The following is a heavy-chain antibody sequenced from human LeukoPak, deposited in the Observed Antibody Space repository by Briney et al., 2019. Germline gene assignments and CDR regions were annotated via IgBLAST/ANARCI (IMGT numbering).Heavy chain of an antibody. D-gene: IGHD2-21*02. CDR3: ARLFGYSGGDVGY. Sequence: TSETLSLTCTVSGGSISSSSYYWGWIRQPPGKGLEWIGSIYYSGSTYYNPSLKSRVTISVDTSKNQFSLKLSSVTAADTAVYYCARLFGYSGGDVGYWGQGTLVTVSS. V-gene: IGHV4-39*07. CDR2: IYYSGST. CDR1: GGSISSSSYY. J-gene: IGHJ4*02.